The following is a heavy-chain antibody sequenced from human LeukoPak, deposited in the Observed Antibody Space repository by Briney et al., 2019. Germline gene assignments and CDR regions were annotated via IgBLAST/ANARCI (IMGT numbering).Heavy chain of an antibody. CDR2: IYYSGST. CDR1: GGSISSGDYY. V-gene: IGHV4-30-4*08. CDR3: ARGGEIFGVVTYNWFDP. D-gene: IGHD3-3*01. Sequence: SETLSLTCTVSGGSISSGDYYWSWIRQPPGKGLEWIGYIYYSGSTYYNPSLKSRVTISVDTSKNQFSLKLSSVTAADTAVYYCARGGEIFGVVTYNWFDPWGQGTLVTVSS. J-gene: IGHJ5*02.